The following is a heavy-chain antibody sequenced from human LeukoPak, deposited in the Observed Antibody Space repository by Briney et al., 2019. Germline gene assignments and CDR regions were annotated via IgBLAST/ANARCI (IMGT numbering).Heavy chain of an antibody. CDR1: GYSFTSCW. J-gene: IGHJ4*02. CDR2: IYPGDSDT. Sequence: GESLKISCKGSGYSFTSCWIGWVRQMPGKGLEWMGIIYPGDSDTRYSPSFQGQVTISADKSISTAYLQWSSLKASDTAMYYCARTYYYDSSGYSPQFDYWGQGTLVTVSS. D-gene: IGHD3-22*01. CDR3: ARTYYYDSSGYSPQFDY. V-gene: IGHV5-51*01.